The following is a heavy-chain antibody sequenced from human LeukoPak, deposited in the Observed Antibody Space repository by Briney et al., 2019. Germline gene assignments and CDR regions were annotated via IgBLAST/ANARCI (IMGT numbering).Heavy chain of an antibody. V-gene: IGHV3-66*02. D-gene: IGHD3-22*01. Sequence: AGGSLRLSCAASGFTFSSYTISWVRQAPGKGLEWISSITRGDSKYYAESVKGRFTISRDNSKNTLYLQMNSLRAEDTAVYYCAREYYYDSSGYGYWGQGTLVTVSS. J-gene: IGHJ4*02. CDR2: ITRGDSK. CDR1: GFTFSSYT. CDR3: AREYYYDSSGYGY.